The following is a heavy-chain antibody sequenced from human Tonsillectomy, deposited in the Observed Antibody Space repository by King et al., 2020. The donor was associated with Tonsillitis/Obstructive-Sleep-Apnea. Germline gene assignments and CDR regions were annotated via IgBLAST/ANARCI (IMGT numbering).Heavy chain of an antibody. CDR1: GFTFSTYW. Sequence: VQLVESGGGLVQPGGSLRLSCAASGFTFSTYWMTWVRQAPGKGLEWVANIKQDGSEKYYVESVKGRFTISRDNAKNSLYLQMNSLRPEDTAVYYCARDFTGYCSGGNCYSSGENYWGQGTRVTGSS. CDR3: ARDFTGYCSGGNCYSSGENY. V-gene: IGHV3-7*04. J-gene: IGHJ4*02. D-gene: IGHD2-15*01. CDR2: IKQDGSEK.